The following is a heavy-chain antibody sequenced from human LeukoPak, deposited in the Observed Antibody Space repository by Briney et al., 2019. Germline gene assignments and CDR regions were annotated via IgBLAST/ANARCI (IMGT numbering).Heavy chain of an antibody. V-gene: IGHV3-30*04. CDR2: ISYDGSNK. CDR3: ARDSSGYYWSAFDI. J-gene: IGHJ3*02. D-gene: IGHD3-22*01. CDR1: GLTFSSYA. Sequence: GGSLRLSCAASGLTFSSYAMHWVRQAPGKGLEWVAVISYDGSNKYYADSVKGRFTISRDNSKNTLYLQMNSLRAEDTAVYYCARDSSGYYWSAFDIWGQGTMVTVSS.